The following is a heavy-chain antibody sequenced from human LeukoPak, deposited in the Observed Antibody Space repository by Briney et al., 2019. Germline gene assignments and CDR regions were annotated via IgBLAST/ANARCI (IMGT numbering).Heavy chain of an antibody. J-gene: IGHJ4*02. D-gene: IGHD4-17*01. Sequence: GASVKVSRKASGYTFTGYYMHWVRQAPGQGLEWMGRINPNSGGTNYAQKFQGRVTMTRDTSISTAYMELSRLRSDDTAVYYCARADYGDYVEGFDYWGQGTLVTVSS. CDR2: INPNSGGT. V-gene: IGHV1-2*06. CDR1: GYTFTGYY. CDR3: ARADYGDYVEGFDY.